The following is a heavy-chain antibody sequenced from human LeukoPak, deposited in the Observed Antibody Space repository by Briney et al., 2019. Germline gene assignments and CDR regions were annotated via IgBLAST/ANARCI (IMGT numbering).Heavy chain of an antibody. D-gene: IGHD3-3*01. J-gene: IGHJ3*02. CDR2: FIPVFNVE. V-gene: IGHV1-46*01. Sequence: ASVKVSCKASGYTFTSYYMHWVRQAPGQGLEWMGGFIPVFNVETYAQKFQGRVTITADEPTSTVYMELTSLTSEDTAIFYCANLESKTRGGAFDIWGQGTAVTVSS. CDR1: GYTFTSYY. CDR3: ANLESKTRGGAFDI.